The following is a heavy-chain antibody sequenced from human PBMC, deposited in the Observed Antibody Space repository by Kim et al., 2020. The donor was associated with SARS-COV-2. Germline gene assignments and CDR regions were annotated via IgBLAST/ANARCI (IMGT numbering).Heavy chain of an antibody. CDR3: ARLPTVTNRKNYYYYGMDV. CDR1: GGSFSGYY. CDR2: INHSGST. D-gene: IGHD4-17*01. J-gene: IGHJ6*02. V-gene: IGHV4-34*01. Sequence: SETLSLTCAVYGGSFSGYYWSWIRQPPGKGLEWIGEINHSGSTNYNPSLKSRVTISVDTSKNQFSLKLSSVTAADTAVYYCARLPTVTNRKNYYYYGMDVWGQGTTVTVSS.